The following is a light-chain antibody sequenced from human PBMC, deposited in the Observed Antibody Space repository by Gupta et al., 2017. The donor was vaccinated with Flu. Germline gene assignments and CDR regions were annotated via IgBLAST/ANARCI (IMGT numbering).Light chain of an antibody. J-gene: IGKJ2*01. Sequence: GTLSLSPGESVTLSCRAGESGNRNHLAWYQQKPGQAPRLLMYGTSNRAPGIPDRFSGGGSGTDFTLTINRLEPEDSAVFYCHHYGTSPYTFGQGTNLEIK. V-gene: IGKV3-20*01. CDR3: HHYGTSPYT. CDR1: ESGNRNH. CDR2: GTS.